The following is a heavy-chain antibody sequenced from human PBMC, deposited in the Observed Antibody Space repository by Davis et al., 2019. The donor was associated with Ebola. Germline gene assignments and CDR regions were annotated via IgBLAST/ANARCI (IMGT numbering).Heavy chain of an antibody. V-gene: IGHV1-69*02. CDR1: GGTFSSYT. D-gene: IGHD3-3*01. CDR3: ASQAYYDFWSGKIDY. Sequence: AASVKVSCKASGGTFSSYTISWVRQAPGQGLEWMGRIIPILGVTNYAQKFQGTVTITADKSTSTSYMELSSLRSEDTAVYYCASQAYYDFWSGKIDYWGQGTLVTVSS. CDR2: IIPILGVT. J-gene: IGHJ4*02.